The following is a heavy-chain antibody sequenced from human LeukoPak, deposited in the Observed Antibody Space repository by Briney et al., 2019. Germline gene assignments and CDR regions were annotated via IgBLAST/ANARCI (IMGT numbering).Heavy chain of an antibody. CDR3: ARVPDTAIDY. J-gene: IGHJ4*02. V-gene: IGHV4-59*01. CDR1: GGSISSYY. Sequence: PSETLSLTCTVSGGSISSYYWSWIRQPPGKGLEWIGYIYYSGSTNYNPSLKSRVTISVDTFKNQFSLKLSSVTAADTAVYYCARVPDTAIDYWGQGTLVTVSS. CDR2: IYYSGST. D-gene: IGHD5-18*01.